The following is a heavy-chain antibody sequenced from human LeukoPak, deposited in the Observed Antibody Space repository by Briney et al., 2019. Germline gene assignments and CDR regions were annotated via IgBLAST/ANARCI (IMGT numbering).Heavy chain of an antibody. CDR3: ARALPSTYYYFDY. J-gene: IGHJ4*02. CDR2: ISSTGTTI. Sequence: GGSLRLSCAASGFTFTSYEMNWVRHAPGKGLERVSYISSTGTTISYADSVKGRFTISRDNARTSLYLQMSSLRAEDTAVYYCARALPSTYYYFDYWGQGTLVTVSS. CDR1: GFTFTSYE. V-gene: IGHV3-48*03. D-gene: IGHD2-2*01.